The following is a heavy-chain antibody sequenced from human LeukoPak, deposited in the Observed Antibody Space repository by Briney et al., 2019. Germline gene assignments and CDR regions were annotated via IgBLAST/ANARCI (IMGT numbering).Heavy chain of an antibody. CDR3: AKVDHHDILTGYYYYYDSSGYYFDY. Sequence: GGSLRLSCAASGFTFSSYAMSWVRQAPGKGLEWVSAISGSGGSTYYADSVKGRFTISRDNSKNTLYLQMNSLRAEDTAVYYCAKVDHHDILTGYYYYYDSSGYYFDYWGQGTLVTVSS. D-gene: IGHD3-22*01. CDR1: GFTFSSYA. V-gene: IGHV3-23*01. J-gene: IGHJ4*02. CDR2: ISGSGGST.